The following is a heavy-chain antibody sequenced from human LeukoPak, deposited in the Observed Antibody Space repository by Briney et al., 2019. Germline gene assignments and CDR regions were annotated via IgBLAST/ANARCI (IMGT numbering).Heavy chain of an antibody. CDR2: ISGGGDTT. D-gene: IGHD2-15*01. CDR1: GFTFSSYA. CDR3: SKQRSEVVVAAANY. J-gene: IGHJ4*02. V-gene: IGHV3-23*01. Sequence: GGSLRLSCAASGFTFSSYAMTWVRHAPGKGLEWVSSISGGGDTTYYADSVRGRFTISRDNSKNTLSVQMNNLRAEDTAVYYCSKQRSEVVVAAANYWGQGTLVTVSS.